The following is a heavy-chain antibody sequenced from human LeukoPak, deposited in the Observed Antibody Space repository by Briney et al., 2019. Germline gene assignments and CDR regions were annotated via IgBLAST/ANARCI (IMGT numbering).Heavy chain of an antibody. V-gene: IGHV3-21*01. CDR1: GFTFDDYG. CDR3: ARIGFCSSTSCYSPPFDP. CDR2: ISSSSSYI. Sequence: GGSLRLSCAASGFTFDDYGMSWVRQAPGKGLEWVSSISSSSSYIYYADSVKGRFTISRDNAKNSLYLQMNSLRAEDTAVYYCARIGFCSSTSCYSPPFDPWGQGTLVTVSS. J-gene: IGHJ5*02. D-gene: IGHD2-2*02.